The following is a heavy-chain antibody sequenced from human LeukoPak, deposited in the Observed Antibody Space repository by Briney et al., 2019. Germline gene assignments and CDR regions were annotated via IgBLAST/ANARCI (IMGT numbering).Heavy chain of an antibody. D-gene: IGHD3-3*01. CDR3: ARSLPSYDFWSGYSATTHFDY. CDR2: ISSSGSTI. Sequence: GGSLRLSCAASGFTFSSYEMNWVRQAPGKGLEWVSYISSSGSTIYYADSVKGRFTISRDNAKYSLYLQMNSLRAEDTAVYYCARSLPSYDFWSGYSATTHFDYWGQGTLVTVSS. V-gene: IGHV3-48*03. CDR1: GFTFSSYE. J-gene: IGHJ4*02.